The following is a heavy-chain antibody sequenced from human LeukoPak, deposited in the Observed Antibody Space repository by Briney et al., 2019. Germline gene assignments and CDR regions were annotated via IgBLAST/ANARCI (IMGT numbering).Heavy chain of an antibody. D-gene: IGHD1-26*01. CDR2: INTDGSST. CDR1: GFTFSSYW. CDR3: AMGSPDEPLDY. Sequence: GGSLRLSCAASGFTFSSYWMHWVRQAPGKGRVWGSRINTDGSSTSYADSVKGRFTISRDNAKNTLYLQMNSLRAEDTAVYYCAMGSPDEPLDYWGQGTLVTVSS. V-gene: IGHV3-74*01. J-gene: IGHJ4*02.